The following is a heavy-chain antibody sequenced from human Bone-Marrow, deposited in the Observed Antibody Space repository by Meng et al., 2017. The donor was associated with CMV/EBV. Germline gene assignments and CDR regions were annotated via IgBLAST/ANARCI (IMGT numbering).Heavy chain of an antibody. CDR1: GVSFSGHF. J-gene: IGHJ4*02. CDR2: INQSEGT. V-gene: IGHV4-34*01. CDR3: ARGRSQFEY. Sequence: SQTLSLTCAVYGVSFSGHFWSWIRQPPGKGLEWIGDINQSEGTHYNPSLKSRATISVDTSKNQFSLKLSYVTVADTAVYYCARGRSQFEYWSQKRLVTVYS.